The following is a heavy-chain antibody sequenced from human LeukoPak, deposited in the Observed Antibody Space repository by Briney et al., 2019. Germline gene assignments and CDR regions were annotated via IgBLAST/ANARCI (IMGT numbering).Heavy chain of an antibody. V-gene: IGHV4-59*08. D-gene: IGHD4-17*01. CDR3: AIGDYGDFDY. CDR2: IYYSGST. Sequence: SETLSLTCTVSGGSISSYYWSWIRQPPGKGLEWIGYIYYSGSTNYNPSLKSRVTISVDTSKNQFPLKLSSVTAADTAVYYCAIGDYGDFDYWGQGTLVTVSS. CDR1: GGSISSYY. J-gene: IGHJ4*02.